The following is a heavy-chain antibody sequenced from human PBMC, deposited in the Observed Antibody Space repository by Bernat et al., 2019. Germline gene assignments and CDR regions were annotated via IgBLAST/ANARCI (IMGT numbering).Heavy chain of an antibody. CDR2: INHSGST. CDR3: ARGFGHYDSSGYYYADYFDY. J-gene: IGHJ4*02. D-gene: IGHD3-22*01. CDR1: GGSFSGYY. Sequence: QVQLQQWGAGLLKPSETLSLTCAVYGGSFSGYYWSWIRQPPGKGLEWIGEINHSGSTNYNPSLKSRVTISVDTSKNQFSLKLSSVTAADTAVYYCARGFGHYDSSGYYYADYFDYWGQGTLVTVPS. V-gene: IGHV4-34*01.